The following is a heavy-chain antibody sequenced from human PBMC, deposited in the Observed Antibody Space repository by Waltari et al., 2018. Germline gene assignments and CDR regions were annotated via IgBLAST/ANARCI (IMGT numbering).Heavy chain of an antibody. V-gene: IGHV1-69-2*01. D-gene: IGHD3-3*01. CDR2: PEPEKGAT. Sequence: EAQLIQSGAQVKSPGATVKVSCKAFGYIFTDYYMHWMQQVPGKGPEWKARPEPEKGATEFADRFQGRLTVTADTSTDTAYMELSGLTSEDTATYYCANSMSGPRVQWGQGTQVTVSP. J-gene: IGHJ4*02. CDR1: GYIFTDYY. CDR3: ANSMSGPRVQ.